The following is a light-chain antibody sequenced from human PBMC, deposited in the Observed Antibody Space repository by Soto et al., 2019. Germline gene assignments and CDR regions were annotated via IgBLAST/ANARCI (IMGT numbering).Light chain of an antibody. CDR1: SSDVGGYNY. CDR2: DVS. CDR3: SSYTSSSTRV. V-gene: IGLV2-14*01. Sequence: QSALTQPASVSGSPGQSISISCTGTSSDVGGYNYVSWYQQYPGKAPKLMIYDVSNRPSGVSNRFSGSKSGNTASLTISGLQAEDEADYYCSSYTSSSTRVFGGGTKLPVL. J-gene: IGLJ2*01.